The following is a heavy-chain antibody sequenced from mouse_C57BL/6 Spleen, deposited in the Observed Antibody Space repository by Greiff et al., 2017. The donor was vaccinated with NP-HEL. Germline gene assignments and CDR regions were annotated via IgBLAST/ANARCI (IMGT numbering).Heavy chain of an antibody. V-gene: IGHV1-61*01. CDR2: IYPSDSET. CDR3: ARETVVDAMDY. Sequence: QVQLQQPGAELVRPGSSVKLSCKASGYTFTSYWMDWVKQRPRQGLEWIGNIYPSDSETHYNQKFKDKATLTVDKSSSTAYMQLSSLTSEDSAVYYCARETVVDAMDYWGQGTSVTVSS. J-gene: IGHJ4*01. D-gene: IGHD1-1*01. CDR1: GYTFTSYW.